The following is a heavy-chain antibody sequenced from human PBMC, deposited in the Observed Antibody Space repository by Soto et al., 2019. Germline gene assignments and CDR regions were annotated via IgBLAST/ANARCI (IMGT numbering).Heavy chain of an antibody. D-gene: IGHD5-18*01. CDR1: GYTFTSYG. Sequence: ASMKVSCKASGYTFTSYGISLVRQAPGQGLEWMGWISAYNGNTNYAQKLQGRVTMTTDTSTSTAYMELRSLRSDDTAVYYCARVEYSYHYFDYWGQGTLVTVSS. J-gene: IGHJ4*02. CDR3: ARVEYSYHYFDY. CDR2: ISAYNGNT. V-gene: IGHV1-18*01.